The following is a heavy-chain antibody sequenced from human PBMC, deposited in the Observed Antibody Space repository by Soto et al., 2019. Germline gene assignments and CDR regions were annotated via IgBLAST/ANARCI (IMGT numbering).Heavy chain of an antibody. V-gene: IGHV1-46*01. CDR1: GYTFTSYY. J-gene: IGHJ6*02. CDR2: INPSGGST. Sequence: ASVKVSCKASGYTFTSYYMHWVRQAPGQGLEWMGIINPSGGSTSYAQKFQGRVTMTRDTSTSTVYMELSSLRSEDTAVYYCARVVVAAASAPYGMDVWGQGTTATVSS. D-gene: IGHD2-2*01. CDR3: ARVVVAAASAPYGMDV.